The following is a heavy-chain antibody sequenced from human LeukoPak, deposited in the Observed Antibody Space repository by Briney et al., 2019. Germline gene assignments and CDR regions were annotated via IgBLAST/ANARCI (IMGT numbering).Heavy chain of an antibody. D-gene: IGHD5-18*01. CDR2: ISWNSGSI. Sequence: SGGSLRLSCAASGFTFDDYAMHWVQQAPGKGLEWVSGISWNSGSIGYADSVMGRFTISRDNAKNSLYLQMNSLRAEDTALYYCAKDISDSLPYGMDVWGQGTTVTVSS. J-gene: IGHJ6*02. CDR3: AKDISDSLPYGMDV. CDR1: GFTFDDYA. V-gene: IGHV3-9*01.